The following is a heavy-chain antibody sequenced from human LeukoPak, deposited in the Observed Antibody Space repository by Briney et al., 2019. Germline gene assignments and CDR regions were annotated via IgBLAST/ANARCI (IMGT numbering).Heavy chain of an antibody. CDR1: GFTFSRYS. Sequence: GGSLRLSCGASGFTFSRYSMNGVRQAPGKGLEWVSSISSSGNYIYYADSVKGRFTISRDNAKNSLYLQMNSLRAEDTAVYYCASRNQYCGGDCFWAFDIWGQGTMVTVSS. CDR2: ISSSGNYI. J-gene: IGHJ3*02. V-gene: IGHV3-21*01. CDR3: ASRNQYCGGDCFWAFDI. D-gene: IGHD2-21*02.